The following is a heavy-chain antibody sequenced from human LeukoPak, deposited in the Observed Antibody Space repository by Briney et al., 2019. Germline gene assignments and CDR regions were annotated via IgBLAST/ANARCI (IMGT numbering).Heavy chain of an antibody. D-gene: IGHD6-6*01. Sequence: SETLSLTCAVYGGSFSGYYWSWIRQPPGKGLEWIGEINHSGSTNYNPSLKSRVTISVDTSKNQFSLKLSSVTAADTAVYYCARTSIAARPDVYWGQGTLVTVSS. CDR3: ARTSIAARPDVY. V-gene: IGHV4-34*01. J-gene: IGHJ4*02. CDR2: INHSGST. CDR1: GGSFSGYY.